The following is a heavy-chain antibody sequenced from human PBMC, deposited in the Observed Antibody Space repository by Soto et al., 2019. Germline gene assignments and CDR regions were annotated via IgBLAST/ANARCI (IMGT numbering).Heavy chain of an antibody. CDR1: GYTFTGYY. J-gene: IGHJ5*02. Sequence: ASVKVSCKASGYTFTGYYMHWVRQAPGQGLEWMGWINPNSGGTNYAQKFQGRVTMTRDTSISTACMELSRLRSDDTAVYYCAGTMVRGGELCLDPWGQGTLVTVSS. CDR2: INPNSGGT. CDR3: AGTMVRGGELCLDP. D-gene: IGHD3-10*01. V-gene: IGHV1-2*02.